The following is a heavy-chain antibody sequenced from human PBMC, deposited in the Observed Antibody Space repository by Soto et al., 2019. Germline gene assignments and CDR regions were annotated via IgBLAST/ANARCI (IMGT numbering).Heavy chain of an antibody. CDR3: AKRLAVVDKRGFDP. CDR1: GFTFSTYT. Sequence: TGGSLRLSCAASGFTFSTYTMTWVRQAPGKGLEWVSVISGRGDITIYADPVKGRFTISRDNSKNTLFLQMNSLRAEDTAVYYCAKRLAVVDKRGFDPWGQGTLVTVSS. D-gene: IGHD6-19*01. CDR2: ISGRGDIT. V-gene: IGHV3-23*01. J-gene: IGHJ5*02.